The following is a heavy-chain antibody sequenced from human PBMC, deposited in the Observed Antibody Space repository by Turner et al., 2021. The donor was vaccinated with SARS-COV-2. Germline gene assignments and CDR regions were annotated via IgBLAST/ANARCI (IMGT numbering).Heavy chain of an antibody. CDR1: GFTFSSYA. CDR2: ISYDRNNK. J-gene: IGHJ5*02. V-gene: IGHV3-30-3*01. CDR3: ARDGYSSSSIGYNWFDP. Sequence: VQLVESGGGVVQPGRSLRLSCAASGFTFSSYAMHWVRQAPGKGLEWVAVISYDRNNKYYADSVKGRFTISRDNSKNTLYLQMNSLRAEDTAVYYCARDGYSSSSIGYNWFDPWGQGTLVTVSS. D-gene: IGHD6-6*01.